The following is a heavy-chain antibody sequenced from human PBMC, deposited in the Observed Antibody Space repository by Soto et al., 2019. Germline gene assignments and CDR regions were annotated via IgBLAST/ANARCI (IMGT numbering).Heavy chain of an antibody. J-gene: IGHJ6*02. D-gene: IGHD5-18*01. V-gene: IGHV1-18*01. CDR1: GYTFTSYG. Sequence: QVQLVQSGAEVKKPGASVKVSCKASGYTFTSYGISWVRQAPGQGLEWMGWISAYNGNTNYAQKLQGRVTMTTDTATSTAYMELMSLRSDDTAVYYCARDGVDTATGYYYGMDVWGQGTTVTVSS. CDR2: ISAYNGNT. CDR3: ARDGVDTATGYYYGMDV.